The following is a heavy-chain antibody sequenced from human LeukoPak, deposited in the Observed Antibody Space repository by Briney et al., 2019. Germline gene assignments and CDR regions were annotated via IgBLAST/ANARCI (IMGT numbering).Heavy chain of an antibody. CDR2: IYYSGST. CDR3: ARLPIVGAVDY. V-gene: IGHV4-39*01. D-gene: IGHD1-26*01. J-gene: IGHJ4*02. Sequence: SETLSLTCTVSGGSISSSSYYWGWIRQPPGKGLEWIGSIYYSGSTYYNPSLKSRVTISVDTSKNQFSLKLSSVTAADAAVYYCARLPIVGAVDYWGQGTLVTVSS. CDR1: GGSISSSSYY.